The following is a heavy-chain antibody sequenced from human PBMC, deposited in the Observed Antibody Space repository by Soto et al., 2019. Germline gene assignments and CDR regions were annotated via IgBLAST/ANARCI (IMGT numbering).Heavy chain of an antibody. V-gene: IGHV4-59*01. Sequence: SATLSLTCPVSSGSIRSYYWNWMRDLPGKGLEWIGYIYYIGSTNYNPSLKSRVSISLDTSKNQFSLKLSSVTAADTAVYYCASSNIAAAGFYYYGMDVWGRGTTVT. CDR2: IYYIGST. D-gene: IGHD6-13*01. CDR1: SGSIRSYY. CDR3: ASSNIAAAGFYYYGMDV. J-gene: IGHJ6*02.